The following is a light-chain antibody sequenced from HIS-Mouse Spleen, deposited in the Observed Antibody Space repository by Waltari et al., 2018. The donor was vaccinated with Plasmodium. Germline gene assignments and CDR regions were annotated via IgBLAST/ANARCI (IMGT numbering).Light chain of an antibody. Sequence: QTVVTQEPSFSVSPGGTVTLTCGFSSGSVSTRYYPSWYQQTPGQAPRTLIYSTNTRSSGVPDRFSGSILGNKAALTITGAQADDESDYYCVLYMGSGNRVFGGGTKLTVL. CDR2: STN. V-gene: IGLV8-61*01. J-gene: IGLJ2*01. CDR3: VLYMGSGNRV. CDR1: SGSVSTRYY.